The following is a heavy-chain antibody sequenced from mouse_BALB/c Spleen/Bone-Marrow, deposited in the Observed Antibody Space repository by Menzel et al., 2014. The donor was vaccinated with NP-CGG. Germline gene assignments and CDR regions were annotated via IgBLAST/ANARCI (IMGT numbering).Heavy chain of an antibody. CDR3: TRHYYGSSFDY. CDR2: IRLKSNSYAT. CDR1: GFTFSNYW. V-gene: IGHV6-6*02. Sequence: EVQVVESGGGLVQPGGSMKLSCVASGFTFSNYWMNWVRQSPEKGLEWVAEIRLKSNSYATHYAESVKGRFTISRDDSKSSVYLQMNNLRAEDTGIYYCTRHYYGSSFDYWGQGTTLTVSS. D-gene: IGHD1-1*01. J-gene: IGHJ2*01.